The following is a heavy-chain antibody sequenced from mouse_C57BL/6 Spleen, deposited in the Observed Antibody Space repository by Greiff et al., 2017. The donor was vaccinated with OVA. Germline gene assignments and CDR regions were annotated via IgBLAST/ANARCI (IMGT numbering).Heavy chain of an antibody. CDR1: GYSITSGYY. CDR3: AREVYYGSSHGYFDV. D-gene: IGHD1-1*01. Sequence: EVKLQESGPGLVKPSQSLSLTCSVTGYSITSGYYWNWIRQFPGNKLEWMGYISYDGSNNYNPSLKNRISITRDTSKNQFFLKLNSVTTEDTATYYCAREVYYGSSHGYFDVWGTGTTVTVSS. CDR2: ISYDGSN. J-gene: IGHJ1*03. V-gene: IGHV3-6*01.